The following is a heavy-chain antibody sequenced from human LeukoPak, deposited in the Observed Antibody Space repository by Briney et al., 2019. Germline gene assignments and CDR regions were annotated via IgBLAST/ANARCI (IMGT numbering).Heavy chain of an antibody. Sequence: GGSLRLSCSASGFTFSDYDMNWVRQAPVKGLEWVSSISSLSTHIYYGDSVKGRFSISRDNAKNSVYLQMNSLGVEDTAIYYCGRAFPPLRTSSAGDLWGQGILVTVSS. CDR1: GFTFSDYD. D-gene: IGHD3-16*01. CDR2: ISSLSTHI. J-gene: IGHJ4*02. CDR3: GRAFPPLRTSSAGDL. V-gene: IGHV3-69-1*02.